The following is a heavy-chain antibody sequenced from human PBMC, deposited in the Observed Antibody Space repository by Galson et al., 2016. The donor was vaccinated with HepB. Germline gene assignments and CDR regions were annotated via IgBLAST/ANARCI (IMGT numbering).Heavy chain of an antibody. Sequence: SVKVSCKASGYTFTTNAVHWVRQAPGQRLEWMGWINAGNGNTRYSLKFQGRVTITRDTSASTAYMELSSLRSEDTALYYCARPYYYDFWSGFYTGDYGMDVWGQGTTVTVSS. J-gene: IGHJ6*02. CDR1: GYTFTTNA. D-gene: IGHD3-3*01. V-gene: IGHV1-3*01. CDR2: INAGNGNT. CDR3: ARPYYYDFWSGFYTGDYGMDV.